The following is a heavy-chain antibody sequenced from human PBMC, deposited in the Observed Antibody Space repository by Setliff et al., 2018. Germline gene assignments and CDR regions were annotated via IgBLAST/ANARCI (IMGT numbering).Heavy chain of an antibody. Sequence: PGGSLRLSCAASGFTFSTYRMHWVRQAPGKGLEWVAVIWDDGGNKYHADSVKGRFTISRDNSKNTLYLQMNSLRPEDTAVYYWARTCSGSGCYAGLESWGQGTRVTVSS. CDR3: ARTCSGSGCYAGLES. CDR1: GFTFSTYR. J-gene: IGHJ4*02. CDR2: IWDDGGNK. V-gene: IGHV3-33*08. D-gene: IGHD2-15*01.